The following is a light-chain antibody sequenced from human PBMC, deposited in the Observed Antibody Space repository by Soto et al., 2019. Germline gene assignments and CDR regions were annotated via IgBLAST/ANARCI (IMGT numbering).Light chain of an antibody. CDR1: QSVSSSY. J-gene: IGKJ5*01. Sequence: EIVLTQSPGTLSLSPGERATLSCRASQSVSSSYLAWYQQKPGQAPRLLIYGASSRATGIPARFSGSGSGTDFTLTISRLEPGDFAVYCCQLYGSSPSITFGQGTRLEIK. CDR2: GAS. V-gene: IGKV3-20*01. CDR3: QLYGSSPSIT.